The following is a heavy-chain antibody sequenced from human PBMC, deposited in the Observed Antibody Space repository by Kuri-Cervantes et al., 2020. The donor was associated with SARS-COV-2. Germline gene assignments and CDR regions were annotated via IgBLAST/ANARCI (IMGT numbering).Heavy chain of an antibody. CDR3: ARDIDEWQRQGVNCSSTSCPGTYSCSRYFLIQPDY. V-gene: IGHV3-48*02. Sequence: LSLTCAASGFTFRSYSMNWVRQAPGKGQEWVSYISSSSSTINYADSVKGRFTISRDNAKNSLYLQMNSLRDEDTAVYYCARDIDEWQRQGVNCSSTSCPGTYSCSRYFLIQPDYWGQGALVTVSS. D-gene: IGHD2-2*01. CDR1: GFTFRSYS. CDR2: ISSSSSTI. J-gene: IGHJ4*02.